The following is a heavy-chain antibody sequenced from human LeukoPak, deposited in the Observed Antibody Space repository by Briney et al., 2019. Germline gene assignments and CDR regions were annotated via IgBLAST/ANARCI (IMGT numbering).Heavy chain of an antibody. Sequence: SETLSLTCTVSGGSISSYYWSWIRQPPGKGLEWIGEINHSGSTNYNPSLKSRVTISVDTSKNQFSLKLSSVTAADTAVYYCAREGLRSWGQGTLVTVSP. CDR1: GGSISSYY. D-gene: IGHD4-17*01. J-gene: IGHJ4*02. CDR2: INHSGST. CDR3: AREGLRS. V-gene: IGHV4-34*01.